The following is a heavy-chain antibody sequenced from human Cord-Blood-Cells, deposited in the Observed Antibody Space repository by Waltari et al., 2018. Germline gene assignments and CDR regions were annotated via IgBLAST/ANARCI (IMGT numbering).Heavy chain of an antibody. D-gene: IGHD7-27*01. V-gene: IGHV1-69*06. CDR3: ARGDWGRKQDAFDI. CDR2: IIPIFGTA. CDR1: GGTFSSYA. J-gene: IGHJ3*02. Sequence: QVQLVQSGAEVKKPGSSVKVSCKASGGTFSSYAISWVRKAPGQGLEWMGGIIPIFGTANYAQKFQGRVTITADKSTSTAYMELSSLRSEDTAVYYCARGDWGRKQDAFDIWGQGTMVTVSS.